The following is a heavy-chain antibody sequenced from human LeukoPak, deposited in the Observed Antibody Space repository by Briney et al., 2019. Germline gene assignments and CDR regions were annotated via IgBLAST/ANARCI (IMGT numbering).Heavy chain of an antibody. Sequence: SETLSLTCSVSGGSISSYYWSWIRQPPGKGLEWIGEINHSGSTNYNPSLKSRVTISVDTSKNQFSLKLSSVTAADTAVYYCARDPTGTGRAFFDYWGQGTLVTVSS. CDR3: ARDPTGTGRAFFDY. CDR1: GGSISSYY. J-gene: IGHJ4*02. D-gene: IGHD1-1*01. V-gene: IGHV4-34*01. CDR2: INHSGST.